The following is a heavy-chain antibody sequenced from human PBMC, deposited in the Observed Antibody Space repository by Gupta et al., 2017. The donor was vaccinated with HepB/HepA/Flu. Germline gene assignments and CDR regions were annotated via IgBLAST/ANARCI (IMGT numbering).Heavy chain of an antibody. CDR2: MNPNRGIP. D-gene: IGHD5-18*01. CDR1: GYTFTSYD. V-gene: IGHV1-8*03. Sequence: QVQRVQSGSEVKKPGASVQVSCTASGYTFTSYDINWVRQATGQGLEWMGWMNPNRGIPGYAQKFQGRVTITRNTSISKAYMELSSLRSEDTAVYYCETSDSAIGSSYDWGQGTLVTVS. CDR3: ETSDSAIGSSYD. J-gene: IGHJ4*02.